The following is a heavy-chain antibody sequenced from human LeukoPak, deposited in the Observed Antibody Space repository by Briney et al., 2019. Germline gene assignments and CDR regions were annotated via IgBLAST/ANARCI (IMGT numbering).Heavy chain of an antibody. Sequence: ASVKVSCKASGYTFTSYSINWVRQAPGQGLEWMGWISPYNENRKYLQKLQGRVTLSTDTSTSTAYMELRSLTSDDTAVYYCARASQARFRLELPEYFDYWGQGTLVTVSS. CDR1: GYTFTSYS. V-gene: IGHV1-18*01. CDR2: ISPYNENR. D-gene: IGHD1-14*01. J-gene: IGHJ4*02. CDR3: ARASQARFRLELPEYFDY.